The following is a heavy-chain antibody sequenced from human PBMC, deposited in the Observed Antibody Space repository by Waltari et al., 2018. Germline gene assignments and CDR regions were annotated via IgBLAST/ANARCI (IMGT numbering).Heavy chain of an antibody. V-gene: IGHV1-46*01. CDR1: GYIFINYF. CDR3: ARAGYDGMDV. D-gene: IGHD2-2*01. Sequence: QVQLVQSGAEVKKPGASVQVSCKASGYIFINYFIHWVRQAPGQGLEWMGVVNPTGGSTTYAQKFQGRFTMTRDTSTNTVYMELNSLRSEDTAVYYCARAGYDGMDVWGQGTTVTVSS. J-gene: IGHJ6*02. CDR2: VNPTGGST.